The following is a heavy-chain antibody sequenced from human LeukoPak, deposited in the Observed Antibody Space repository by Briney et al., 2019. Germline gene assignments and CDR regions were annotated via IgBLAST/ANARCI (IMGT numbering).Heavy chain of an antibody. V-gene: IGHV4-59*08. CDR3: ARQHGPFGEIVFDF. CDR2: IYYTGST. Sequence: SETLSLTCTVSGGSMSPYYWSWIRQPPGKGLVWIGYIYYTGSTNYNPSLKTRVTMSVDTSKRQFSLKLTSVTAADTAMYYCARQHGPFGEIVFDFWGQGILVTVSS. J-gene: IGHJ4*02. CDR1: GGSMSPYY. D-gene: IGHD3-10*01.